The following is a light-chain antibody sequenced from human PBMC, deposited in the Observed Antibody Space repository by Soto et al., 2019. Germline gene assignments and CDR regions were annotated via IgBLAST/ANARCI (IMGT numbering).Light chain of an antibody. Sequence: QSALTQHPAASGYPGQRDTIYCTESSSDVGGYEYVSWYQQHPGKAPQLLIYEITKRPRGVPDRFSGAKTDKTGYLTVSGLQAPDEAVYYCSSYAATSILFVFGGRCKVTVL. CDR2: EIT. V-gene: IGLV2-8*01. J-gene: IGLJ1*01. CDR3: SSYAATSILFV. CDR1: SSDVGGYEY.